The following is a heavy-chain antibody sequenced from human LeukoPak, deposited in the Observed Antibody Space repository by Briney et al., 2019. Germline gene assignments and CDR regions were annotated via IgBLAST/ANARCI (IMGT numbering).Heavy chain of an antibody. Sequence: ASVKVSCKASGYTFTSYYMHWVRQAPGQGLEWMGIINPSGGRTSYAQKIQGRVTMTRDMSTSTVYMELRSLRSEDTAVYYCARGGYCSGGSCYSGQYFQHWGQGTLVTVSS. CDR3: ARGGYCSGGSCYSGQYFQH. CDR1: GYTFTSYY. D-gene: IGHD2-15*01. V-gene: IGHV1-46*01. CDR2: INPSGGRT. J-gene: IGHJ1*01.